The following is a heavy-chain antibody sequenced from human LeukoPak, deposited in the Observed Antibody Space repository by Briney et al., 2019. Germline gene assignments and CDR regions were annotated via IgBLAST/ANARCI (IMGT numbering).Heavy chain of an antibody. CDR3: ARGPRYSSGWYFDY. D-gene: IGHD6-19*01. J-gene: IGHJ4*02. CDR2: INHSGST. V-gene: IGHV4-34*01. CDR1: GGSFSGYY. Sequence: PSETLSLTCAVYGGSFSGYYWSWIRQPPGKGLEWIGEINHSGSTNYNPSLKGRVTISVDTSKNQFSLKLSSVTAADTAVYYCARGPRYSSGWYFDYWGQGTLVTVSS.